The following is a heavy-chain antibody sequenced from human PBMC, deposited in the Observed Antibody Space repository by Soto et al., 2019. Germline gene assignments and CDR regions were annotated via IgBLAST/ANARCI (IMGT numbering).Heavy chain of an antibody. J-gene: IGHJ6*02. V-gene: IGHV1-69*08. CDR2: IIPILGIA. CDR1: GGTFSSYT. CDR3: AREVRYYDIVTASYYYYGMDV. Sequence: QVQLVRSGAEVKKPGSSVKVSCKASGGTFSSYTISWVRQAPGQGLEWMGRIIPILGIANYAQKFQGRVTITEDKSTITAYMELSSLRSEDTAVYYCAREVRYYDIVTASYYYYGMDVWGQGTTVTVSS. D-gene: IGHD3-9*01.